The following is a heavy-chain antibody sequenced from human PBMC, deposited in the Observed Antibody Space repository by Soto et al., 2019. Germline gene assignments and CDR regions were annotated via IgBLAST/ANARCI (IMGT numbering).Heavy chain of an antibody. CDR1: GGSISSYY. CDR2: IYYSGST. J-gene: IGHJ6*03. D-gene: IGHD2-2*01. V-gene: IGHV4-59*01. Sequence: SETLSLTCTVSGGSISSYYWSWIRQPPGKGLEWIGYIYYSGSTNYNPSLKSRVTISVDTSKNQFSLKLSSVTAADTAVYYCARASDVVPAANQYYYYYYMDVWGKGTTVTVSS. CDR3: ARASDVVPAANQYYYYYYMDV.